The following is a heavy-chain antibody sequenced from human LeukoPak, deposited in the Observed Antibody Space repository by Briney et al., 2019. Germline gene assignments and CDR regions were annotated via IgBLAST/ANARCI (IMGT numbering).Heavy chain of an antibody. CDR1: GGSFSGYY. J-gene: IGHJ4*02. CDR3: ARVAVAGTSEL. V-gene: IGHV4-34*01. CDR2: INHSGSA. D-gene: IGHD6-19*01. Sequence: PSETLSLTCAVYGGSFSGYYWSWIRQPPGKGLEWIGEINHSGSANYNPSLTSRVTISVDTSKNQFSLKLSSVTAADTAVYYCARVAVAGTSELWGQGTLVTVSS.